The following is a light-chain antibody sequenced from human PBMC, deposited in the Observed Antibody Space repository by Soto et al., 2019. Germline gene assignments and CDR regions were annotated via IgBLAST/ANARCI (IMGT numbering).Light chain of an antibody. J-gene: IGKJ1*01. CDR2: DAS. CDR1: QSVSSSY. Sequence: EIVLTQSPGTLSLSPVERATLSGMASQSVSSSYLAWYQQKPGQAPRLLIFDASNRPTGIPARFSGSGSGTDFTLTISSLEPEDVATYYCQKYNSAPWTFGQGTKVDNK. CDR3: QKYNSAPWT. V-gene: IGKV3-20*01.